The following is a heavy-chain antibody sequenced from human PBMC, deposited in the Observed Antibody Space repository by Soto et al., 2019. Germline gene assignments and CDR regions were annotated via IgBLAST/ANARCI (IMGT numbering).Heavy chain of an antibody. CDR2: ISVYNGNT. D-gene: IGHD3-10*01. J-gene: IGHJ6*02. CDR3: ARGVLMVRGGMVRQTYYYYGMDV. Sequence: QVQLVQSGAEVKKPGASVKVSCKASGYTFTSYGISWVRQAPGQGLEWMGWISVYNGNTNYAQKLQGRVTMTTDTSTSTAYMELGSLRSDDTAVYYCARGVLMVRGGMVRQTYYYYGMDVWGQGTTVTVSS. V-gene: IGHV1-18*01. CDR1: GYTFTSYG.